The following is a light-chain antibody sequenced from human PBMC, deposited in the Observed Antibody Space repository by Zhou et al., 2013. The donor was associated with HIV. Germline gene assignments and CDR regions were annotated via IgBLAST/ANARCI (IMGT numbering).Light chain of an antibody. CDR2: RAS. J-gene: IGKJ5*01. V-gene: IGKV1-5*03. CDR1: QTISSW. Sequence: DIQMTQSPSTLSASVGDRVTITCRASQTISSWLAWYQQKPGKVPQLLIHRASSLEAGVPSRFSGSGSGTEFTLTISSLEPEDFAAYYCQQYSEYPITFGQGTGLE. CDR3: QQYSEYPIT.